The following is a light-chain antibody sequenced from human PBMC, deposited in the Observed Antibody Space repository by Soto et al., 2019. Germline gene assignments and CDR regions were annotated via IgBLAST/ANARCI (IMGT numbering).Light chain of an antibody. Sequence: QSVLTQPPSASGTPGQTVTISCSGSNSNIGSKAVSWYQQFPGTAPKLLMYDTTQRPSGVPDRFSGSKSGTSASLAISGLQSEDEADYYCAAWDDTLTGPLFGGGTKLTVL. CDR3: AAWDDTLTGPL. CDR1: NSNIGSKA. CDR2: DTT. V-gene: IGLV1-44*01. J-gene: IGLJ3*02.